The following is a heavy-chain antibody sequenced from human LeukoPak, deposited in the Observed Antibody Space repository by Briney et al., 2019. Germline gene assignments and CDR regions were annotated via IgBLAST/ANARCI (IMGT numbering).Heavy chain of an antibody. D-gene: IGHD2-21*02. CDR2: IYYSGST. CDR3: ARIVGVTDYSTGYFDY. CDR1: GGSISSYY. V-gene: IGHV4-59*01. Sequence: PSETLSLTCTVSGGSISSYYWSWIRQPPGKGLEWIGYIYYSGSTNYNPSPKRRVTISVDTPKHQFSLKLSSVTAADTAVYYCARIVGVTDYSTGYFDYWGQGTLVTVSS. J-gene: IGHJ4*02.